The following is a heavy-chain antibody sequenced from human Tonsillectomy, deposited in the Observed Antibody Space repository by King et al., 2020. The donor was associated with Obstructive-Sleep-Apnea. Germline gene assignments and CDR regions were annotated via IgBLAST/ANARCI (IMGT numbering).Heavy chain of an antibody. CDR1: GFAFSNYA. Sequence: VQLVESGGGVVQPGRSLRLSCAASGFAFSNYALHWVRQAPGKGLEWVAVISYDGSNTYCADSVRGRFTISRDISKSTLYLQMNSLRIEDTAVYYCAREFSGGWYLWDYWGQGTLVTVSS. D-gene: IGHD6-19*01. J-gene: IGHJ4*02. CDR3: AREFSGGWYLWDY. V-gene: IGHV3-30*04. CDR2: ISYDGSNT.